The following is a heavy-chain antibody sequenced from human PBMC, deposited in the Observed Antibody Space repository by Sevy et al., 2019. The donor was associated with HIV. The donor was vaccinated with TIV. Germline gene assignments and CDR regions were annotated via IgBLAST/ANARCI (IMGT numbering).Heavy chain of an antibody. CDR2: ISYDGNNQ. CDR1: GISFNNYG. CDR3: AQVGGSKWELFEFYAMHV. D-gene: IGHD1-26*01. V-gene: IGHV3-30*18. Sequence: GGSLRLSCAASGISFNNYGMHWVRRAPGKGLEWLAVISYDGNNQYYADSVKGRFHHSRDDSKNTLYLQMNSLRVEDTAVYYCAQVGGSKWELFEFYAMHVWGQGTTVTVSS. J-gene: IGHJ6*02.